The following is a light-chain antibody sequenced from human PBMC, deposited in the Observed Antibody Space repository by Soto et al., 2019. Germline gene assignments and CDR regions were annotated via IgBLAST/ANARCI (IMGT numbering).Light chain of an antibody. CDR1: LGVSTS. CDR3: QQRSNWPPIT. Sequence: EIVLTQSTDTLSLSPLQIANLSFMASLGVSTSLAWYQQKPGQAPRLLIYDASNRATGIPARFSGSGSGTDFTLTISSLEPEDFAIYYCQQRSNWPPITFGQGTRLEIK. J-gene: IGKJ5*01. V-gene: IGKV3-11*01. CDR2: DAS.